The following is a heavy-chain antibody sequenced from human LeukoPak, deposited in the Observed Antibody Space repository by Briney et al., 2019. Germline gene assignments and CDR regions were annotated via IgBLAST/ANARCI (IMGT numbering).Heavy chain of an antibody. CDR2: INHSGST. V-gene: IGHV4-34*01. CDR1: GGSFSGCY. Sequence: SETLSLTCAVYGGSFSGCYWSWIRQPPGKGLEWIGEINHSGSTNYNPSLKSRVTISVDTSKNQFSLKLSSVTAADTAVYYCARGIVAGRNDRFDYWGQGTLVTVSS. J-gene: IGHJ4*02. D-gene: IGHD1-1*01. CDR3: ARGIVAGRNDRFDY.